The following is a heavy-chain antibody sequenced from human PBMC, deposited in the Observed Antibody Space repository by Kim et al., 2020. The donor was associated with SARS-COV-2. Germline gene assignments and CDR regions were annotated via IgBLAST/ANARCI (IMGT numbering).Heavy chain of an antibody. CDR1: GYTFTGYY. Sequence: ASVKVSCKASGYTFTGYYMHWVRQAPGQGLEWMGWINPNSGGTNYAQKFQGRVTMTRDTSISTAYMELSRLRSDDTAVYYCARRGDYYDSSGYYHFVDYWGQGTLVTVSS. D-gene: IGHD3-22*01. V-gene: IGHV1-2*02. CDR3: ARRGDYYDSSGYYHFVDY. CDR2: INPNSGGT. J-gene: IGHJ4*02.